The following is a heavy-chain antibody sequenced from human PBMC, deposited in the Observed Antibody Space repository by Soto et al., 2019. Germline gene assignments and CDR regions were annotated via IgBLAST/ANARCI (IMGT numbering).Heavy chain of an antibody. V-gene: IGHV3-15*07. CDR3: SYGANYYFLY. CDR1: GGTLSKVY. CDR2: IKSKTAGGTT. Sequence: RGYRRLSWVVSGGTLSKVYMNWVRQAPGKGLEWVGRIKSKTAGGTTEYAAPVKGRFTISRDDSENTLFLHMNSLKTEDTAVSYFSYGANYYFLYWG. J-gene: IGHJ4*01. D-gene: IGHD4-17*01.